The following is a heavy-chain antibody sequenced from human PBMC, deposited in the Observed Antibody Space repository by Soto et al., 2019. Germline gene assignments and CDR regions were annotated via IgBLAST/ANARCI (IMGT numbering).Heavy chain of an antibody. Sequence: GGSLRRSCAASGCTFSSYAMSWVRQAPGKGLEWVSAISGSGGSTYYADSVKGRFTISRDNSQNTLYLQMNSLRAEDTAVYYCAKYPRGGTSYYYYGMDVWGQGTTVTVSS. CDR3: AKYPRGGTSYYYYGMDV. D-gene: IGHD1-1*01. CDR2: ISGSGGST. CDR1: GCTFSSYA. V-gene: IGHV3-23*01. J-gene: IGHJ6*02.